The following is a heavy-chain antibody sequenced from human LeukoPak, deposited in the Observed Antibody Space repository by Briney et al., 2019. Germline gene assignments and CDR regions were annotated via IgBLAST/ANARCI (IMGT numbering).Heavy chain of an antibody. D-gene: IGHD3-22*01. CDR3: ARSLYYYDSSGYYSYGMDV. Sequence: GGSLRLSCAASGFTFSSYDMHWVRQATGKGLEWVSAIGTAGDTYYPGSVKGRFTISRENAKNSLYLQMNSLRAGDTAVYYCARSLYYYDSSGYYSYGMDVWGQGTTVTVSS. J-gene: IGHJ6*02. CDR2: IGTAGDT. V-gene: IGHV3-13*01. CDR1: GFTFSSYD.